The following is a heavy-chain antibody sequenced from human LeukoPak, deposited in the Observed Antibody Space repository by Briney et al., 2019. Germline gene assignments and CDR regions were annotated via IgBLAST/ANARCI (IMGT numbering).Heavy chain of an antibody. D-gene: IGHD6-25*01. V-gene: IGHV5-10-1*01. CDR3: ARAVIEATDAFDI. CDR2: IDPSDSYT. J-gene: IGHJ3*02. Sequence: GESLKISCKGSGYSFTSNWISWVRQMPGKGLEWMGRIDPSDSYTDYSPSFRGHVTISPDKSISTAYLQWSSLTASDTAIYYCARAVIEATDAFDIWGQGTMVTVSS. CDR1: GYSFTSNW.